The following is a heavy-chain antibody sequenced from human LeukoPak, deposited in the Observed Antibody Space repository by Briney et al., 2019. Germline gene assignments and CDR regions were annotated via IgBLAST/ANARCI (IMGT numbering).Heavy chain of an antibody. CDR3: ARLSLWFGDYGMDV. J-gene: IGHJ6*02. CDR1: GFTFSSYE. V-gene: IGHV3-48*03. CDR2: ISTSGSNV. D-gene: IGHD3-10*01. Sequence: GGSLRLSCAASGFTFSSYEMNWVRQAPGKGLEWLSYISTSGSNVYYADSVMGRFTISRDNAKNSLYLQMNSLRVEDTAVYYCARLSLWFGDYGMDVWGQGTTVTVSS.